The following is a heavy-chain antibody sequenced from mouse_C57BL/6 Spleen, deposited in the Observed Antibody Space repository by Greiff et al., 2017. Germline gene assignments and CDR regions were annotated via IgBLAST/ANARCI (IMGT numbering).Heavy chain of an antibody. CDR2: IYPSDSET. Sequence: QVQLQQPGAELVRPGSSVKLSCKASGYTFTSYWMDWVKQRPGQGLEWIGNIYPSDSETHYNQKFKDKATLTVDKSSSTAYMQLSSLTSEDSAVYYCARNYGNFDYCGQGTTLTVSS. D-gene: IGHD2-1*01. J-gene: IGHJ2*01. CDR3: ARNYGNFDY. V-gene: IGHV1-61*01. CDR1: GYTFTSYW.